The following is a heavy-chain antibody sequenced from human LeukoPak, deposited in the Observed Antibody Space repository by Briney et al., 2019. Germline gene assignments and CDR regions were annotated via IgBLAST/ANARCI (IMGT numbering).Heavy chain of an antibody. CDR2: LYYGGTT. V-gene: IGHV3-53*01. CDR1: GFTVSSNY. CDR3: ARGDGVYIY. Sequence: GGSLRLSCVASGFTVSSNYMTCVRQAPGKGLEWVSVLYYGGTTYYADSVKGRFTISRDNTKNTVFLQMNSLRADDTAVYYCARGDGVYIYWGQGTLVTVSS. J-gene: IGHJ4*02. D-gene: IGHD4-17*01.